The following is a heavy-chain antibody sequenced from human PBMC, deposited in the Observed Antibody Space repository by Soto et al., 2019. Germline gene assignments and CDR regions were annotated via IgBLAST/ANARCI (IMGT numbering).Heavy chain of an antibody. CDR2: IIPIFGTA. V-gene: IGHV1-69*13. D-gene: IGHD5-12*01. CDR3: ARDMVATDYYGMDV. J-gene: IGHJ6*02. CDR1: GVTFSSYA. Sequence: SVKVSCKASGVTFSSYAISWVRQAPGQGLEWMGGIIPIFGTANYAQKFQGRVTITADESTSTAYMELSSLRSEDTAVYYCARDMVATDYYGMDVWGQGTRVTVS.